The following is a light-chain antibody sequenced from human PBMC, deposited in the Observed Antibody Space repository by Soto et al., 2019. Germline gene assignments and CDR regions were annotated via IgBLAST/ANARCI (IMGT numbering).Light chain of an antibody. CDR3: QQYNNWPQT. Sequence: EIVMTQSPATLSVSPGERATLSCRASQSVSSNLAWYQQKPGQAPRLLIYGASTRATGIPARFSGSGSGTEFTLTISSLQSEDFAVYYCQQYNNWPQTLGQGPKVDIK. J-gene: IGKJ1*01. V-gene: IGKV3-15*01. CDR2: GAS. CDR1: QSVSSN.